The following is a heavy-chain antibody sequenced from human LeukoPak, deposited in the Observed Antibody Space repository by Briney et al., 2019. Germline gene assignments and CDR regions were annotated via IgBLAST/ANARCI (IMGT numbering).Heavy chain of an antibody. CDR2: IGTAGDI. D-gene: IGHD3-9*01. J-gene: IGHJ4*02. CDR3: AKAVGATYYDILTGYPHSSYPDPIDY. V-gene: IGHV3-13*01. Sequence: PGGSLRLSCAASGFTFSNYDMHWVRQATGKGLEWVSGIGTAGDIYYPGSVKGRFTISRENAKNSLYLQMNSLRAEDTAVYYCAKAVGATYYDILTGYPHSSYPDPIDYWGQGTLVTVSS. CDR1: GFTFSNYD.